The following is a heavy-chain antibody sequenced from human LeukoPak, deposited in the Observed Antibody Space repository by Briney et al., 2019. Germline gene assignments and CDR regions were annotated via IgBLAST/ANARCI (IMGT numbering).Heavy chain of an antibody. Sequence: SGGSLRLSCTASGFTFSSYWMSWVRQAPGKGLEWVANIKQDGSEKYYVDSVKGRFTISRDNAKNSLYLQITSLRAEDAAVYYCTRDWNPYDSGTYYDAFGIWGQGTTVAVSS. CDR1: GFTFSSYW. CDR2: IKQDGSEK. J-gene: IGHJ3*02. D-gene: IGHD3-10*01. CDR3: TRDWNPYDSGTYYDAFGI. V-gene: IGHV3-7*01.